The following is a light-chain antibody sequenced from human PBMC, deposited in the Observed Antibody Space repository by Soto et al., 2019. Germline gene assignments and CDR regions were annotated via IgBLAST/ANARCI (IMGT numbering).Light chain of an antibody. CDR1: QGIRDD. V-gene: IGKV1-6*01. CDR2: GTS. Sequence: AIQMTQSPSSLSASVGDRVTITCRASQGIRDDVGWYQQRPGEAPRLLIYGTSNLQSGVPSRFSGSGSGTDFTLTIRSLQPEDCATYYCLQDYDYPRTFGQGTKVEIK. CDR3: LQDYDYPRT. J-gene: IGKJ1*01.